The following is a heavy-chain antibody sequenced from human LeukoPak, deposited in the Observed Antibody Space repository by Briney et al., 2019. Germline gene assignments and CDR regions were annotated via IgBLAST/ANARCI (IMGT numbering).Heavy chain of an antibody. V-gene: IGHV3-53*01. J-gene: IGHJ5*02. CDR1: GFTVSSNF. CDR2: MYSDGST. D-gene: IGHD3-10*01. Sequence: GGSLRLSCAASGFTVSSNFMSWVRQAPEKGLEWVSVMYSDGSTYYADSVKGRFTISRDNSKNTVYLQMNSLRVEDTATYYCARSGRGWFDRWGQGTLVTVSS. CDR3: ARSGRGWFDR.